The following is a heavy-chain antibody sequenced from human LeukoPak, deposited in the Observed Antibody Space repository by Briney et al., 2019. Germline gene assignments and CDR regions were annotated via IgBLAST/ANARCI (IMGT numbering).Heavy chain of an antibody. CDR1: GFTLSSYA. J-gene: IGHJ6*02. D-gene: IGHD1-26*01. CDR3: AKGGGRYRNYYHYGMDV. V-gene: IGHV3-23*01. Sequence: GRSLRLSCAASGFTLSSYAMSWVRQAPGKGLEWVSAISGSGGGTCYADSVKGRFPITRDNSKNTLYLPMNRPRVEDTAGYYCAKGGGRYRNYYHYGMDVWGQGTTVTVSS. CDR2: ISGSGGGT.